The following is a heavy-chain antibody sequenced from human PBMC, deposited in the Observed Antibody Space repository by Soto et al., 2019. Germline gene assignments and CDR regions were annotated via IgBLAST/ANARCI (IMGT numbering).Heavy chain of an antibody. CDR2: ISYDGSNK. J-gene: IGHJ6*02. CDR3: AKDTRYCSGGSCYSGDYYGMDV. Sequence: PGGSLRLSCAASGFTFSSYGMHWVRQAPGKGLEWVAVISYDGSNKYYADSVKGRFTISRDNSKNTLYLQMNSLRAEDTAVYYCAKDTRYCSGGSCYSGDYYGMDVWGQGTTVTVSS. D-gene: IGHD2-15*01. V-gene: IGHV3-30*18. CDR1: GFTFSSYG.